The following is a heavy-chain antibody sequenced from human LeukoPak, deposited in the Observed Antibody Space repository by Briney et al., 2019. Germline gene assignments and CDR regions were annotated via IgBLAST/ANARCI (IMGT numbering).Heavy chain of an antibody. Sequence: GEPLKISCQGLGYSLSMYWIGWVRHMPGKGLEWMGAIDPSDSEITYSPSFQGHVTISVDKSVNTAYLQWTTLKASDTALYYCARHRAVGGGHSTTWYTDYWGQGTLVSVSS. CDR1: GYSLSMYW. J-gene: IGHJ4*02. D-gene: IGHD6-13*01. V-gene: IGHV5-51*01. CDR3: ARHRAVGGGHSTTWYTDY. CDR2: IDPSDSEI.